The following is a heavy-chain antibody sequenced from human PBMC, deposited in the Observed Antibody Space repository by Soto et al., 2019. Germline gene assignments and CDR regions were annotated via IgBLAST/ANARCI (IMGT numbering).Heavy chain of an antibody. Sequence: QVQLQESGPGLVKPSQTLSLTCTVSGGSISSGGYYWSWIRQHPGKGLEWIGYIYYSGSTYYNPSLKSRVTISVDTSKNQFSLKLSSVTAADTAVYYCARDRSPGNLYGMDVWGQGTTVTVSS. V-gene: IGHV4-31*03. J-gene: IGHJ6*02. CDR2: IYYSGST. CDR1: GGSISSGGYY. CDR3: ARDRSPGNLYGMDV.